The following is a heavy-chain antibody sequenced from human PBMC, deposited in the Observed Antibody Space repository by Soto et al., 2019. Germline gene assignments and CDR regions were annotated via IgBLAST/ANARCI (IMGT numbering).Heavy chain of an antibody. CDR2: IYYSGST. V-gene: IGHV4-39*01. D-gene: IGHD3-22*01. CDR1: GGSISTSSYY. CDR3: ARDYDSSGDY. J-gene: IGHJ4*02. Sequence: QLQLQESGPGLVKPSETLSLTCTVSGGSISTSSYYWGWIRQPPGKGLEWIGSIYYSGSTYYNPSLKSRVTISVDTSKNQFSLNLSSVTASDTAVYYCARDYDSSGDYWGQGTLVTVSS.